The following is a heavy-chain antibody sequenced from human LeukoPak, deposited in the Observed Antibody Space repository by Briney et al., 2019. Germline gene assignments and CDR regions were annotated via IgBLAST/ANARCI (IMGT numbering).Heavy chain of an antibody. CDR3: AREPITMVRGVIITWFDP. V-gene: IGHV4-61*02. CDR2: IYTSGST. Sequence: SQTLSLTCTVSGGSISSGSYYWSWIRQPAGKGLEWIGRIYTSGSTNYNPSLKSRVTISVDTSKNQFSLKLSSVTAADTAVYYCAREPITMVRGVIITWFDPWGQGTLVTVSS. J-gene: IGHJ5*02. CDR1: GGSISSGSYY. D-gene: IGHD3-10*01.